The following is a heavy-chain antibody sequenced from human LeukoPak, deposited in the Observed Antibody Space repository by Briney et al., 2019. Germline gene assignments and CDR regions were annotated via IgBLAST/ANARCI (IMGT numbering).Heavy chain of an antibody. Sequence: SETPSLTCAVYGGSFSGYYWSWIRQPPGKGLEWIGEINHSGSTNYNPSLKSRVTISVDTSKNQFSLKLSSVTAADTAVYYCARQAPRDSSGYYLLQFGAFDIWGQGTMVTVSS. CDR1: GGSFSGYY. CDR2: INHSGST. CDR3: ARQAPRDSSGYYLLQFGAFDI. V-gene: IGHV4-34*01. J-gene: IGHJ3*02. D-gene: IGHD3-22*01.